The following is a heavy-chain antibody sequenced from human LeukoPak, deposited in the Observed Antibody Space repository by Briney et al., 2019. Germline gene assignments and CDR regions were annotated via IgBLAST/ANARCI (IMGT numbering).Heavy chain of an antibody. CDR2: IYSGGTT. CDR3: LRGDRRDY. CDR1: GFTVSTNC. Sequence: GGSLRLSCAVSGFTVSTNCVNWVRQAPGKGLEWVSVIYSGGTTYYADSVKGRFIISRDNAKDSLYLQMNSLRVEDTAVYYCLRGDRRDYWGQGTLVTVSS. J-gene: IGHJ4*02. V-gene: IGHV3-53*01.